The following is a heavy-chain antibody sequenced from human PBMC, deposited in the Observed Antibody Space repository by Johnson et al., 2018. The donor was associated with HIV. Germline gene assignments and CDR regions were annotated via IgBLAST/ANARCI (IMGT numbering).Heavy chain of an antibody. V-gene: IGHV3-11*04. D-gene: IGHD3-3*01. CDR1: RLIFSDYF. CDR2: ISGSGSAR. Sequence: VQLVESGGGVVRPGTSVRLSCAASRLIFSDYFMSWIRQAPGKGLEWVASISGSGSARYYADSVKGRFTISRDNARTSLYLQMNSLRAEDTAVYYCARERWSAYYGAFDIWGQGTMVTVSS. CDR3: ARERWSAYYGAFDI. J-gene: IGHJ3*02.